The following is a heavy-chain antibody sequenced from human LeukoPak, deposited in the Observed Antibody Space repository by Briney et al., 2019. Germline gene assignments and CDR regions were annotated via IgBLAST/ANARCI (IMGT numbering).Heavy chain of an antibody. Sequence: GGSLRLSCAASGFSFSSYRMSWVRQAPGKGLEWVSSVSNSGDYIHYADSVKGRFTISRDNSKNSLYLQMNSLRAEDTAVYYCARLRLVGWFDPWGQGTLVTVSS. J-gene: IGHJ5*02. CDR3: ARLRLVGWFDP. CDR1: GFSFSSYR. V-gene: IGHV3-21*01. CDR2: VSNSGDYI. D-gene: IGHD6-6*01.